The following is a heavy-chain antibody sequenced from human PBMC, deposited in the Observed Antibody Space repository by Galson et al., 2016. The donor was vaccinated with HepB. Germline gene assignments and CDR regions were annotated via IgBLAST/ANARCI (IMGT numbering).Heavy chain of an antibody. J-gene: IGHJ6*02. CDR2: ISWNGRSQ. CDR1: GLRFDDHD. V-gene: IGHV3-20*04. Sequence: SLRLSCAASGLRFDDHDMTWVRQVPGRGLEWVSGISWNGRSQRYADSVKGRFTIVRDNANNFLYLQMDSLRVDDTALYFCARDWLGSNYFFYGLDVWGQGAMVSVSS. CDR3: ARDWLGSNYFFYGLDV. D-gene: IGHD4-11*01.